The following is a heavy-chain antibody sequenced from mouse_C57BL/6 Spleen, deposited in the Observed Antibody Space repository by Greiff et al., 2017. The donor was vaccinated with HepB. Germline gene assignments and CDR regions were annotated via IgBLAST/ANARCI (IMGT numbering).Heavy chain of an antibody. Sequence: QVQLQQPGAELVKPGASVKLSCKASGYTFTSYWMQWVKQRPGQGLEWIGEIDPSDSYTNYNQKFKGKATLTVDTSSSTAYMQLSSLTSEDSAVYYWARTDYGSSSDYWGQGTTLTVSS. CDR2: IDPSDSYT. CDR1: GYTFTSYW. J-gene: IGHJ2*01. D-gene: IGHD1-1*01. V-gene: IGHV1-50*01. CDR3: ARTDYGSSSDY.